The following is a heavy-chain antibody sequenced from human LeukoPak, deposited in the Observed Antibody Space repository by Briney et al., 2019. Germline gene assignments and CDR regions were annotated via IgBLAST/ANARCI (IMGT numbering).Heavy chain of an antibody. CDR1: GYTLTELS. CDR3: AREYSSGYYRTFDY. CDR2: ISYDGSNK. V-gene: IGHV3-30*04. D-gene: IGHD3-22*01. Sequence: SCKVSGYTLTELSMHWVRQAPGKGLEWVAIISYDGSNKDYADSVKGRFTISRDNSKNTLYLQMNSLRAEDTAVYYCAREYSSGYYRTFDYWGQGTLVTVSS. J-gene: IGHJ4*02.